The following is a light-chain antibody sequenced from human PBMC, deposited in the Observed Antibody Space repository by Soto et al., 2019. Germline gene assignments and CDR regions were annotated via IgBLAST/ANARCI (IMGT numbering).Light chain of an antibody. V-gene: IGKV3-20*01. Sequence: EIVLTQSPGTLSLSPGERATLSCRASQTVSSNSLAWYQQKSGQAPRLLIYGASSRATGIPDRFSGSGSGTDFILTISRLEPEDFAVYYCQQYGNSPRTFGQGTKVDI. J-gene: IGKJ1*01. CDR3: QQYGNSPRT. CDR1: QTVSSNS. CDR2: GAS.